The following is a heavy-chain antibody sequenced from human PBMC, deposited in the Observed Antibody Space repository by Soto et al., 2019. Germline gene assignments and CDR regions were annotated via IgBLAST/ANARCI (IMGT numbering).Heavy chain of an antibody. D-gene: IGHD2-15*01. J-gene: IGHJ5*01. CDR1: GESVSTNYVT. CDR3: ARLVGNSWLDS. V-gene: IGHV6-1*01. Sequence: SQTLSLTCAISGESVSTNYVTWYWSRQSPSRGLEWLGRTYYRSKWYNDYALSVKGRITINPDTSNNQLSLQLNSVTPDDTAVYYCARLVGNSWLDSWGQGTLVTVSS. CDR2: TYYRSKWYN.